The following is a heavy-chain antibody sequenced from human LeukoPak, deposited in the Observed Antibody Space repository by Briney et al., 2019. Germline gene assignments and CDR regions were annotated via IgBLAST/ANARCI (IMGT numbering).Heavy chain of an antibody. CDR1: GYSISSGYY. J-gene: IGHJ4*02. CDR2: IYTSGGT. D-gene: IGHD3-10*01. V-gene: IGHV4-38-2*02. Sequence: PSETLSLTCTVSGYSISSGYYWGWIRQPPGKGLEWIGRIYTSGGTNYNPSLKSRVTISVDTSKNQFSLKLSSVTAADTAVYYCAREGRFGEGVDYWGQGTLVTVSS. CDR3: AREGRFGEGVDY.